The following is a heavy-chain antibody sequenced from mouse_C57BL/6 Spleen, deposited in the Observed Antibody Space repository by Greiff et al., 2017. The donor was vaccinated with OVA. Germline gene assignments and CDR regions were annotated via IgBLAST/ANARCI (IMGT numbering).Heavy chain of an antibody. CDR3: ARLGTGRAYYFDY. CDR2: ISSGSSTI. V-gene: IGHV5-17*01. CDR1: GFTFSDYG. J-gene: IGHJ2*01. D-gene: IGHD4-1*01. Sequence: DVQLVESGGGLVKPGGSLKLSCAASGFTFSDYGMHWVRQAPEKGLEWVAYISSGSSTIYYADTVKGRFTISRDNAKNTLFLQMTSLRSEDTAMYYCARLGTGRAYYFDYWGQGTTLTVSS.